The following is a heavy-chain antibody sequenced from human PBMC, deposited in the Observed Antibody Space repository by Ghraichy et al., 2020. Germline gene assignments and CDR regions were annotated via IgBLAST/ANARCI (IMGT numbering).Heavy chain of an antibody. Sequence: ASVKVSCKTSGYSFTGHYIHWVRQAPGEGLEWLGRINTKTDATDYSAEFQGRVTMTRHMSIDTAFLELSSLREDDTAVYYCVREALLYDSLDVWGQGTTVTVS. J-gene: IGHJ6*02. V-gene: IGHV1-2*06. D-gene: IGHD3-3*01. CDR2: INTKTDAT. CDR3: VREALLYDSLDV. CDR1: GYSFTGHY.